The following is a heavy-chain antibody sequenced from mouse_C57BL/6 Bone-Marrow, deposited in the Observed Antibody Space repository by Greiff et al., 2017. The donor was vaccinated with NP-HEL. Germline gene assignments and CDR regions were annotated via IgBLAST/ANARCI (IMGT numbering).Heavy chain of an antibody. CDR2: INPNNGGT. V-gene: IGHV1-26*01. CDR3: ARSRAYYGPAWFAY. J-gene: IGHJ3*01. Sequence: VQLQQSGPELVKPGASVKISCKASGYTFTDYYMNWVKQSHGKSLEWIGDINPNNGGTSYNQKFKGKATLTVDKSSSTAYMELRSLTSEDSAVYYCARSRAYYGPAWFAYWGQGTLVTVSA. D-gene: IGHD2-10*01. CDR1: GYTFTDYY.